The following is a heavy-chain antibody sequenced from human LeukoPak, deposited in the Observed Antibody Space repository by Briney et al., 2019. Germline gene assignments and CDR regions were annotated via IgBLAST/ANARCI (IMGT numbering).Heavy chain of an antibody. CDR2: IIPIFGTA. J-gene: IGHJ4*02. CDR3: ASHAMTYYYDSSSWGQFDY. Sequence: SVKVSCKASGGTFSSYAISWVRQAPGQGLEWMGGIIPIFGTANYAQKFQGRVTITADKSTSTAYMELSSLRSEDTAVYYCASHAMTYYYDSSSWGQFDYWGQGTLVTVSS. D-gene: IGHD3-22*01. V-gene: IGHV1-69*06. CDR1: GGTFSSYA.